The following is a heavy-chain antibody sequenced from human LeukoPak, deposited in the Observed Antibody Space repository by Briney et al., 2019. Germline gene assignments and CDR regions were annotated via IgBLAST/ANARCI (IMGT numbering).Heavy chain of an antibody. Sequence: PGGSLRLSCAASGFTFSSYEMNWVRQAPGKGLEWVSYISSSGSTIYYADSVKGRFTISRDNAKNSLYLQMNSLRAEDTAVYYCARGPVTSRTWYFDLGGRGTLVTVSS. CDR3: ARGPVTSRTWYFDL. J-gene: IGHJ2*01. CDR1: GFTFSSYE. D-gene: IGHD4-17*01. V-gene: IGHV3-48*03. CDR2: ISSSGSTI.